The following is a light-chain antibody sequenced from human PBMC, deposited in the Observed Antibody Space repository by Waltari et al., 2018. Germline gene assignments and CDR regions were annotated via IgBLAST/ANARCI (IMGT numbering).Light chain of an antibody. CDR2: KAS. CDR3: QQYNSFPWT. Sequence: DIQMTQSPSTLSASVGDRVTITCRASQNINYWLAWYQQKPGKAPNLLIYKASSLESGVPSKFSGKGSGNKLTLTISNLQPGDFATYYCQQYNSFPWTFGQGTKVEIK. V-gene: IGKV1-5*03. J-gene: IGKJ1*01. CDR1: QNINYW.